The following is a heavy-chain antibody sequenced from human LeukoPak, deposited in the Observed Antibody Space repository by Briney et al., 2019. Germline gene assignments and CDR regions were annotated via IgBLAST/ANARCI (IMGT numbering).Heavy chain of an antibody. V-gene: IGHV3-30*18. Sequence: GGSLRLSCAASGFTFGSYGMHWVRQAPGKGLEWVAVISYDGSNKYYADSVKGRFTISRDNSKNTLYLQMNSLRAEDTAVYCCAKDPRGHVLRFLEWLLHDAFDIWGQGTMVTVSS. D-gene: IGHD3-3*01. CDR1: GFTFGSYG. CDR2: ISYDGSNK. CDR3: AKDPRGHVLRFLEWLLHDAFDI. J-gene: IGHJ3*02.